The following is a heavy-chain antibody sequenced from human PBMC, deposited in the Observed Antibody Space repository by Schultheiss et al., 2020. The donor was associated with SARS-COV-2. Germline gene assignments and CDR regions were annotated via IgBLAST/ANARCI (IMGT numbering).Heavy chain of an antibody. Sequence: GGSLRLSCKGSRYSFTSYWIGWVRQMPGKGLEWMGIIYPGDSYTNYSPSFQGHVTISADKSISTAYLQWSSLRASDTAMYYCATQKPDIVATIDYWGQGTLVTVSS. CDR1: RYSFTSYW. CDR3: ATQKPDIVATIDY. CDR2: IYPGDSYT. D-gene: IGHD5-12*01. J-gene: IGHJ4*02. V-gene: IGHV5-51*01.